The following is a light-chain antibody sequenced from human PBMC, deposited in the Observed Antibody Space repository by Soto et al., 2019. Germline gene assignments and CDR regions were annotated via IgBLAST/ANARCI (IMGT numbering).Light chain of an antibody. CDR2: GNN. V-gene: IGLV1-40*01. J-gene: IGLJ2*01. Sequence: QSVLTQPPSVSGAPGQRVTISYTGSSSNLGAYDVYWYQQLPGTAPKLLIYGNNNRPSGVPDRFSGSKSGTSASLAITGLQAEDEADYYCQSYDNSLSGSLFGGGTKLTVL. CDR1: SSNLGAYD. CDR3: QSYDNSLSGSL.